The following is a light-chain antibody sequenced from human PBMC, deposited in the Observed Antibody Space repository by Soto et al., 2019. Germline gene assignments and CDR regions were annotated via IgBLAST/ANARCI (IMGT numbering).Light chain of an antibody. CDR2: GAS. CDR3: LHHGSSLWK. V-gene: IGKV3-20*01. J-gene: IGKJ1*01. CDR1: RSIGGF. Sequence: IVLTHSPATLSLSPWERATLFFRASRSIGGFLAWYQQRPGQAPRLLIYGASSRATGIPDRFSGSGSGTDFTLTISRLEPEDFAMYYCLHHGSSLWKFGQGTKVDIK.